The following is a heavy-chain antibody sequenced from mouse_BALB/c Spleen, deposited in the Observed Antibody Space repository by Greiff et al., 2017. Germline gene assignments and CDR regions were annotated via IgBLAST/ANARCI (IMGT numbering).Heavy chain of an antibody. CDR1: GYTFTNYW. Sequence: QVQLKESGAELVRPGTSVKISCKASGYTFTNYWLGWVKQRPGHGLEWIGDIYPGGGYTNYNEKFKGKATLTADTSSSTAYMQLSSLTSEDSAVYFCARHYYGSSYGYWGQGTTLTVSS. V-gene: IGHV1-63*02. D-gene: IGHD1-1*01. CDR2: IYPGGGYT. CDR3: ARHYYGSSYGY. J-gene: IGHJ2*01.